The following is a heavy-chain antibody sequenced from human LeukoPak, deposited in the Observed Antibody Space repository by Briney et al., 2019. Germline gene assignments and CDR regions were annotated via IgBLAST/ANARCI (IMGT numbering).Heavy chain of an antibody. CDR1: GCSISNYY. J-gene: IGHJ4*02. Sequence: SETLSLTCTVSGCSISNYYWSWLRQPPGKGLEWIAYINYNGGGANYNPSLRSRFTISVDTSKNQFSLRLSSVTDADTAVYYCARLEDLGARIFGSGAYHSFDYWGQGIQVTVSS. CDR2: INYNGGGA. D-gene: IGHD3-10*01. CDR3: ARLEDLGARIFGSGAYHSFDY. V-gene: IGHV4-59*08.